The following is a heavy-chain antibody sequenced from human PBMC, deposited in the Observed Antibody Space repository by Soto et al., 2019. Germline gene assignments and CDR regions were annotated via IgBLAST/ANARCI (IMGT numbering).Heavy chain of an antibody. J-gene: IGHJ5*02. CDR3: ARVVPAADNCFDP. D-gene: IGHD2-2*01. V-gene: IGHV1-69*01. Sequence: GSCQASGGHXRSYANTWVRQAPGQGLDWMGGIIPIFGTANYAQKFQGRVTITADESTSTAYMELSSLISEDTAVDYCARVVPAADNCFDPWGQGTLVTVSS. CDR1: GGHXRSYA. CDR2: IIPIFGTA.